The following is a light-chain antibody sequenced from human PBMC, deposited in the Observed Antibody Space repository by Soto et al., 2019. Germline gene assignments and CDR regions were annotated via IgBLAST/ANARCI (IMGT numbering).Light chain of an antibody. J-gene: IGKJ2*01. CDR2: AAS. V-gene: IGKV1-39*01. Sequence: DIQMTQSPSSLSASVGDRVTITCRASQSISSYLNWYQQKPGKAPNLLIYAASSLQSGVPSRFSGSGSGTDCTLTISSLQPEDFATYYCQQSYSTPATFGQGTKLEIK. CDR1: QSISSY. CDR3: QQSYSTPAT.